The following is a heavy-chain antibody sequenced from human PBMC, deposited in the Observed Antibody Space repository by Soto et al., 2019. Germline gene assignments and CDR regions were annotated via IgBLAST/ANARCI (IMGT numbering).Heavy chain of an antibody. Sequence: PGGSLRLSCVASGFTFSTYAMSWVRQAPGKGLEWVSGIGGNGATTRYADSVKGRFTISRDNSKNTVYMQMNSLRVEDTAVYYCAKSLYGGCDYWGRGTLVTVSS. V-gene: IGHV3-23*01. CDR2: IGGNGATT. CDR3: AKSLYGGCDY. CDR1: GFTFSTYA. J-gene: IGHJ4*02. D-gene: IGHD5-12*01.